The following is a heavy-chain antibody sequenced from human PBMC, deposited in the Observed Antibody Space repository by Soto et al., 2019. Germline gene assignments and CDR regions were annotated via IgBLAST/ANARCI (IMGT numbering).Heavy chain of an antibody. CDR3: ARDAYYGSGSYSFDY. Sequence: EVQLVESGGGLVKPGGSLRLSCAASGFTFSSYSMNWVPQAPGKGLEWVSSISSSSSYIYYADSVKGRFTISRDNAKNSLYLQMNSLRAEDTAVYYCARDAYYGSGSYSFDYWGQGTLVTVSS. D-gene: IGHD3-10*01. V-gene: IGHV3-21*01. CDR1: GFTFSSYS. J-gene: IGHJ4*02. CDR2: ISSSSSYI.